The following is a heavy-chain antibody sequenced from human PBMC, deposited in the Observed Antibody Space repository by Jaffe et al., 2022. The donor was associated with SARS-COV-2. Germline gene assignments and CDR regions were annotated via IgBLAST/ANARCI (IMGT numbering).Heavy chain of an antibody. Sequence: QVQLVQSGAEVKKPGSSVKVSCKASGGTFSSYTISWVRQAPGQGLEWMGRIIPILGIANYAQKFQGRVTITADKSTSTAYMELSSLRSEDTAVYYCARVVRGHYGMDVWGQGTTVTVSS. CDR3: ARVVRGHYGMDV. V-gene: IGHV1-69*02. CDR2: IIPILGIA. J-gene: IGHJ6*02. CDR1: GGTFSSYT.